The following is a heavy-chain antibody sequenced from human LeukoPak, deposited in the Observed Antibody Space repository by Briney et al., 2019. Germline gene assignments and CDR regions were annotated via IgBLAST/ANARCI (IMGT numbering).Heavy chain of an antibody. CDR1: GFTFRSHA. Sequence: GGSLRLSCVGSGFTFRSHAMSWVRQTPEKGLEFVSGIYENGGTTYYADSVKGRFSISRDNSKNTLYLQMDSLRGEDTAVYYCAKDFRIGYSAHFDYWGQGALVTVSS. CDR3: AKDFRIGYSAHFDY. D-gene: IGHD2-21*01. J-gene: IGHJ4*02. CDR2: IYENGGTT. V-gene: IGHV3-23*01.